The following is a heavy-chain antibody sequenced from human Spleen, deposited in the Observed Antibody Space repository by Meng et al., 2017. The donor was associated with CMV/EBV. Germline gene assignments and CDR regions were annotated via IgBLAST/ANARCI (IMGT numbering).Heavy chain of an antibody. J-gene: IGHJ4*02. CDR1: GFTFSSYG. V-gene: IGHV3-33*01. CDR2: IWYDGSNK. CDR3: SRGGTPFLAVACTFFPY. Sequence: GGSLRLSCAASGFTFSSYGMHWVRQAPGKGLEWVAVIWYDGSNKYYADSVKGRFTISRDNAENTLHLHMNSLRTDDTALYYWSRGGTPFLAVACTFFPYWGRGAQVTVSS. D-gene: IGHD6-13*01.